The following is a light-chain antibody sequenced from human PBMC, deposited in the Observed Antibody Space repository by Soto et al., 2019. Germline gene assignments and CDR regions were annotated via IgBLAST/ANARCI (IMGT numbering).Light chain of an antibody. Sequence: DIVMTQSPDSLAVSLGERATINCKSSQSVLYSSNNKKYLAWYQQKPGQPPKLLIYWASTRESGVPDRFSGSGSGTDFTLTISSLQAEDVAVYYCQQYDSAPLTVGGGTKVDSK. J-gene: IGKJ4*01. CDR1: QSVLYSSNNKKY. CDR3: QQYDSAPLT. CDR2: WAS. V-gene: IGKV4-1*01.